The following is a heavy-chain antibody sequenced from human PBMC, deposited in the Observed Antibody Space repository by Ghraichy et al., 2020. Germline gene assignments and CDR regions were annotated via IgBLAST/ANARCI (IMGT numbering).Heavy chain of an antibody. CDR3: ARVSSGYGIDY. CDR1: GFTVSSNY. D-gene: IGHD6-19*01. V-gene: IGHV3-53*01. J-gene: IGHJ4*02. CDR2: IYSGGST. Sequence: GGSLRLSCAASGFTVSSNYMSWVRQAPGKGLEWVSVIYSGGSTYYADSVKGRFTISRDNSKNTLYLQMNSLRAEDTAVYYCARVSSGYGIDYWGQGTLVTVSS.